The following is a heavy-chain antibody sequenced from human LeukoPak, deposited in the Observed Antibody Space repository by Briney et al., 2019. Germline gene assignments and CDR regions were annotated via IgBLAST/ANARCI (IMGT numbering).Heavy chain of an antibody. D-gene: IGHD1-26*01. Sequence: TGGSLRLSCAASGFTFSSYAMSWVRQAPGKGLEWVSAISGSGGSTYYADPVKGRFTISRDNSKNTLYLQMNSLRAEDAAVYYCARGVRSYAHYGMDVWGQGTTVAVSS. J-gene: IGHJ6*02. CDR2: ISGSGGST. CDR3: ARGVRSYAHYGMDV. V-gene: IGHV3-23*01. CDR1: GFTFSSYA.